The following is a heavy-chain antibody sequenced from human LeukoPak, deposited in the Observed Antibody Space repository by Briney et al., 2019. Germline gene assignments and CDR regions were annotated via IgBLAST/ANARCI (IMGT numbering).Heavy chain of an antibody. CDR1: GGSISSYY. V-gene: IGHV4-59*01. CDR3: ARERQVEMATITVFDI. D-gene: IGHD5-24*01. J-gene: IGHJ3*02. CDR2: TYYSGST. Sequence: KPSETLSLTCTVSGGSISSYYWSWIRQPPGKGLEWIGYTYYSGSTNYNPSLKSRVTISVDTSKNQFSLKLSSVTAADTAVYYCARERQVEMATITVFDIWGQGTMVTVSS.